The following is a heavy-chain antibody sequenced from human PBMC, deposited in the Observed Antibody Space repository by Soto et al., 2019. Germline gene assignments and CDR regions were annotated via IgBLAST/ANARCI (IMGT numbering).Heavy chain of an antibody. Sequence: GSLRLACAASGFSFSTYSMNWVRQAPGKGLEWVSSISSRGDTYYADSVKGRFTISRDNAKNSVSLQMDSLRAEDAAVYYCAREESAWPLAYGLDVWGQGTTVIVSS. V-gene: IGHV3-21*01. CDR2: ISSRGDT. J-gene: IGHJ6*02. CDR1: GFSFSTYS. CDR3: AREESAWPLAYGLDV.